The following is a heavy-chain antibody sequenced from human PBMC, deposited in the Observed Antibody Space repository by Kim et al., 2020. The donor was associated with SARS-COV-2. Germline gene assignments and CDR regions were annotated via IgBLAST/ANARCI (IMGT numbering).Heavy chain of an antibody. CDR1: GYTLTELS. CDR2: FDPEDGET. J-gene: IGHJ4*02. Sequence: ASVKVSCKVSGYTLTELSMHWVRQAPGKGLEWMGGFDPEDGETIYAQKFQGRVTMTEDTSTDTAYMELSSLRSEDTAVYYCATGIVGATIFDYWGQGTLVTVSS. V-gene: IGHV1-24*01. D-gene: IGHD1-26*01. CDR3: ATGIVGATIFDY.